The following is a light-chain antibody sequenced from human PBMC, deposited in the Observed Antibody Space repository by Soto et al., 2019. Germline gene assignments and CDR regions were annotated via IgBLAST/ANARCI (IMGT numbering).Light chain of an antibody. CDR2: EVT. V-gene: IGLV2-8*01. J-gene: IGLJ1*01. Sequence: QSVLAQPPSASGSPGQSLPISCTGTSSDVGGYNYVSWYQQRPGKAPKLVIYEVTKRPSGVPDRFSGSKSGSTASLTVSGLQADDEAEYYCASYAGTKLFVFGSGTKV. CDR3: ASYAGTKLFV. CDR1: SSDVGGYNY.